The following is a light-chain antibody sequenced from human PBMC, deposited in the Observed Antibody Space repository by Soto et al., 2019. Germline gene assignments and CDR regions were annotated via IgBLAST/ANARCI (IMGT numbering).Light chain of an antibody. CDR1: QAITKY. CDR2: DAS. Sequence: NRINQAASSRFASLGDRVTITCQASQAITKYLNWYQQKPGKAPKLLIFDASNLETGVPSRFSGSGSGADFTFTISSLQPEDIATYYCQQDDNRTLTFGQGTRLDIK. V-gene: IGKV1-33*01. J-gene: IGKJ5*01. CDR3: QQDDNRTLT.